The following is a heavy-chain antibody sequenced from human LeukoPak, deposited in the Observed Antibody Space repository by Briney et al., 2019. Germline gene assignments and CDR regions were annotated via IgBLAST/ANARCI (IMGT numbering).Heavy chain of an antibody. J-gene: IGHJ4*02. CDR3: ARGRSTTTIFDY. CDR2: INSGGVT. D-gene: IGHD5-12*01. Sequence: PGGSLRLSCAASGFTASGYFMAWVRQAPGKGLQWVSHINSGGVTEDADSVKGRFIVSRDTSRNTLYLQMSSLRAEDTAIYYCARGRSTTTIFDYWGQGTLVTASS. V-gene: IGHV3-53*01. CDR1: GFTASGYF.